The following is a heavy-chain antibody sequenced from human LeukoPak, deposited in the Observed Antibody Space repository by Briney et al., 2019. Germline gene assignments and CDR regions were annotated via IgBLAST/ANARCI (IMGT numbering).Heavy chain of an antibody. D-gene: IGHD6-25*01. CDR1: GYTFSDYY. CDR3: ARDGEPGIAAN. CDR2: ISAYNGNT. J-gene: IGHJ4*02. Sequence: GASVKVSCTASGYTFSDYYIHWLRQAPGQGLEWMGWISAYNGNTNYAQKLQGRVTMTTDTSTSTAYMELSSLRSEDTAVYYCARDGEPGIAANWGQGTLVTVSS. V-gene: IGHV1-18*04.